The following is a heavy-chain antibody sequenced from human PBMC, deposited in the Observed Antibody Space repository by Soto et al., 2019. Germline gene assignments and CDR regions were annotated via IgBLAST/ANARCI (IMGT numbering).Heavy chain of an antibody. J-gene: IGHJ5*02. CDR3: AGETYYYGSGNYGWFDP. D-gene: IGHD3-10*01. CDR1: GFTVSTKY. V-gene: IGHV3-53*01. CDR2: IYPGGNT. Sequence: EVQLVESGGGLIQPGGSLRLSCAASGFTVSTKYMNWVRQAPGRGLEWVSVIYPGGNTYYTASVKGRFTISRDSSRNTMFLQMNSLRAEDTALYYCAGETYYYGSGNYGWFDPWGQGTWSPSPQ.